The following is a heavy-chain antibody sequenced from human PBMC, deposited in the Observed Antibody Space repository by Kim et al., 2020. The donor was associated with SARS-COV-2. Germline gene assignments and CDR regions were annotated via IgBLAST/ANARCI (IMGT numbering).Heavy chain of an antibody. Sequence: LSLTCAASGFTVSSNYMSWVRQAPGKGLEWVSVIYSGGSTYYSDSVKGRFTISRDNSKNTLYLQMNSLRAEDTAVYYCARVPGGWGYYFDYWGQGTLVTVSS. CDR1: GFTVSSNY. CDR2: IYSGGST. CDR3: ARVPGGWGYYFDY. V-gene: IGHV3-53*01. D-gene: IGHD2-21*01. J-gene: IGHJ4*02.